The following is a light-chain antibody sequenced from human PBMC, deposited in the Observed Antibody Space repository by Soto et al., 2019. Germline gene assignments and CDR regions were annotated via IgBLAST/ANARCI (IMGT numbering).Light chain of an antibody. J-gene: IGKJ5*01. V-gene: IGKV3-11*01. CDR1: QSFRGL. CDR2: DAY. CDR3: QQRHAWPIT. Sequence: EVVLTQSPVTLSLTPGERATLSCRASQSFRGLLAWYQQKPGQAPRLLIYDAYNRATGIPPRFSGSGSGTDFTLTNISLDPEASAVYYCQQRHAWPITFGQGTRLEIK.